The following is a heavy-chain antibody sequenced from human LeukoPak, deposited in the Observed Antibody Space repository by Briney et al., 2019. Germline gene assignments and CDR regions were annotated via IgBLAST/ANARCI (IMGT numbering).Heavy chain of an antibody. CDR2: IYYSGGT. J-gene: IGHJ4*02. CDR1: GGSISSSSYY. V-gene: IGHV4-39*07. D-gene: IGHD3-3*01. CDR3: ASGRFLEWLPPFY. Sequence: SETLSLTCTVSGGSISSSSYYWGWIRQPPGKGLEWIGSIYYSGGTYYNPSLKSRVTISVDTSKNQFSLKLSSVTAADTAVYYCASGRFLEWLPPFYWGQGTLVTVSS.